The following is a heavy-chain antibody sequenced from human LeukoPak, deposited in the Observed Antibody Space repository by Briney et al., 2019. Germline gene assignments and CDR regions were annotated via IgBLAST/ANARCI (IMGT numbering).Heavy chain of an antibody. CDR2: IYTSGST. Sequence: SETLSLTCTVSGGSISSGSYYWSWIRQPAGKGLEWIGRIYTSGSTNYNPSLKSRVTISVDTSKNQFSLKLSSVTAANTAVYYCARDLFNWSGYSDAFDIWGQGTMVTVSS. J-gene: IGHJ3*02. CDR1: GGSISSGSYY. D-gene: IGHD3-3*01. CDR3: ARDLFNWSGYSDAFDI. V-gene: IGHV4-61*02.